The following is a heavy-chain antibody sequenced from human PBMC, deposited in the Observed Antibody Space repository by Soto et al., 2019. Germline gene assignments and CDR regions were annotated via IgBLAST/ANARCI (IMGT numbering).Heavy chain of an antibody. V-gene: IGHV4-30-4*02. CDR2: IFSSGTT. D-gene: IGHD3-16*01. J-gene: IGHJ6*02. CDR1: GDSIGSVNKY. Sequence: SETLSLTCTVSGDSIGSVNKYWSWIRQAPGKGLEWIGYIFSSGTTYYNPSLKSRLTMSLDTSQNQFSLKLNSVTAADTAVYFCARVPSPFDFYYAMDVWGQGTTVTVS. CDR3: ARVPSPFDFYYAMDV.